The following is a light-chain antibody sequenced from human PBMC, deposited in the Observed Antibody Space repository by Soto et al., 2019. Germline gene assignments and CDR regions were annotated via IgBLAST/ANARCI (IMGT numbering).Light chain of an antibody. CDR1: RDISNY. Sequence: DIQMTQSPSSVSASVGDRLTITCRASRDISNYLNWYQQKPGRAPKLLIYDASNLEAGVPSRFRGSGSGTDFTFTISRLQPEDIATYYCQQYENLPTFGQGTRLEIK. CDR3: QQYENLPT. V-gene: IGKV1-33*01. CDR2: DAS. J-gene: IGKJ5*01.